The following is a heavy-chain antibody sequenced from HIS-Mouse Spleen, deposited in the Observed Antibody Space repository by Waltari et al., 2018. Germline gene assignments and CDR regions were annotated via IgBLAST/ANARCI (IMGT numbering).Heavy chain of an antibody. J-gene: IGHJ4*02. Sequence: QVQLQQWGAGLLKPSETLSLTCAVSGGSFSGYYWSWIRQPPGKGLEWIGEINHSGSTNYNPSLKSRVTISVDTSKNQFSLKLSSVTAADTAVYYCARGRDSGSYYFDYWGQGTLVTVSS. V-gene: IGHV4-34*01. CDR2: INHSGST. D-gene: IGHD1-26*01. CDR1: GGSFSGYY. CDR3: ARGRDSGSYYFDY.